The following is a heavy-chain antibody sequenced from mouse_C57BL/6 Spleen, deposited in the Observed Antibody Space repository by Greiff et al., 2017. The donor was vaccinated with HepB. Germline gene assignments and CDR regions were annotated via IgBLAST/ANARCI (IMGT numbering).Heavy chain of an antibody. CDR3: ASTVVATGYFDV. CDR1: GYTFTSYW. D-gene: IGHD1-1*01. V-gene: IGHV1-69*01. Sequence: QVQLQQPGAELVMPGASVKLSCKASGYTFTSYWMHWVKQRPGQGLEWIGEIDPSDSYTNYNQKFKGKSTLTVDKSSSTAYMQLSSLTSEDSAVYYCASTVVATGYFDVWGTGITVTVSS. J-gene: IGHJ1*03. CDR2: IDPSDSYT.